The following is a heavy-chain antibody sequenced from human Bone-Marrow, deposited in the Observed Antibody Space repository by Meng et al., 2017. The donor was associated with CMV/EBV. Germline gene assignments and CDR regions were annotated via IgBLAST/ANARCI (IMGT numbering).Heavy chain of an antibody. CDR2: ISSSGSTI. CDR3: ARGMEWLSPMDV. V-gene: IGHV3-48*03. CDR1: GFTFSSYE. J-gene: IGHJ6*02. Sequence: GGSLRLSCAASGFTFSSYEMNWVRQAPGKGLEWVSYISSSGSTIYYADSVKGRFTISRDNAKNSLYLQMNSLRAEDTAVYYCARGMEWLSPMDVWGQGPTVTVPS. D-gene: IGHD3-3*01.